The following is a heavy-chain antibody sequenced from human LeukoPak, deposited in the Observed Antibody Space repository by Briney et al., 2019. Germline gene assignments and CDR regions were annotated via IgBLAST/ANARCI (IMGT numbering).Heavy chain of an antibody. CDR1: GFTFSSYG. Sequence: PGGSLRLSCAASGFTFSSYGMHWVRQAPGKGLEWVAVIWYDGSNKYYADSVKGRFTISRDNSKNTLYLQINSLRAEDTAVYYCAREGEMATILDYWGQGTLVTVSS. CDR3: AREGEMATILDY. V-gene: IGHV3-33*01. D-gene: IGHD5-24*01. J-gene: IGHJ4*02. CDR2: IWYDGSNK.